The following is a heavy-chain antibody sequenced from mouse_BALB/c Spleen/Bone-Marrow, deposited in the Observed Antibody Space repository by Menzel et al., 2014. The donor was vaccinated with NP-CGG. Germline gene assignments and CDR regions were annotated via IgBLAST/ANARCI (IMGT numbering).Heavy chain of an antibody. CDR2: FDPFNGGT. D-gene: IGHD2-3*01. Sequence: EVQLQQSGPELMKPGASVKISCKASGYLFTSYYMHWVKQSHGESLEWIGYFDPFNGGTSYNQKFKGKATLTVDKSSSTAYMHLSSLTSEDSAVYFCARSYDGYPYAMNCWGQGTSVTVSS. CDR1: GYLFTSYY. V-gene: IGHV1-28*01. J-gene: IGHJ4*01. CDR3: ARSYDGYPYAMNC.